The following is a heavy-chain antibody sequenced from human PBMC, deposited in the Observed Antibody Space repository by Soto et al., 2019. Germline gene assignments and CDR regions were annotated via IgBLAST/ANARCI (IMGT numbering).Heavy chain of an antibody. D-gene: IGHD1-20*01. CDR1: GFTFSNYG. CDR2: ISYDGSSK. Sequence: QVQLVESGGGVVQPGRSLRLSCAASGFTFSNYGIHWVRQAPGKGLEWVTAISYDGSSKYYADSVKGRFTFSRDNSKKTLYLQMNSLRAEDTAVYYCARDITGSVDYWGQGTLVTVSS. CDR3: ARDITGSVDY. V-gene: IGHV3-30-3*01. J-gene: IGHJ4*01.